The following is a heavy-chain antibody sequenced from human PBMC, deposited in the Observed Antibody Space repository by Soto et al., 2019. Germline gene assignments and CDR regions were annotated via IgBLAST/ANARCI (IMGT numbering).Heavy chain of an antibody. V-gene: IGHV1-18*01. CDR2: ISAYNGNT. D-gene: IGHD3-22*01. CDR3: ARDRVKVVVIANAFDI. Sequence: ASVKVSCKASGYTFTSYGISWVRQAPGQGLEWMGWISAYNGNTNYAQKLQGRVTMTTDTSTSTAYMELRSLRSDDTDVYYCARDRVKVVVIANAFDIWGQGTMVTVSS. J-gene: IGHJ3*02. CDR1: GYTFTSYG.